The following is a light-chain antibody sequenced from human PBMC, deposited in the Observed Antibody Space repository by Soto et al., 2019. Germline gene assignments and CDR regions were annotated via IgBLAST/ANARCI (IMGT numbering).Light chain of an antibody. V-gene: IGKV1-39*01. CDR3: QQTYTSRPWT. Sequence: DIQGTHPPPSLFASVGARATITCRASQSITTFLNWYQQRPGKAPTLLIYVAANLQSGVPSRFSGSGSGTDFTLTISSLQPEDFATYYCQQTYTSRPWTFGRGTKVEIK. J-gene: IGKJ1*01. CDR2: VAA. CDR1: QSITTF.